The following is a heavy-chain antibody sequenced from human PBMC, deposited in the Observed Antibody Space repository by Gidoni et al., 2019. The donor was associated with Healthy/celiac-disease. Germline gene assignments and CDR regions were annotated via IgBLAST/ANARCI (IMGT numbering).Heavy chain of an antibody. CDR1: GYTFTSYY. J-gene: IGHJ3*02. CDR3: ARDYDYVWGSYRGDACDI. CDR2: INPSGGST. V-gene: IGHV1-46*01. Sequence: QVQLVQSGAEVKKPGASVKVSCKESGYTFTSYYMPGVRQAPGQGLEWMGIINPSGGSTSYAQKFQGRVTMTMDTSTSTVYMELSSLRSEYTAVYYCARDYDYVWGSYRGDACDIWGQGTMVTVSS. D-gene: IGHD3-16*02.